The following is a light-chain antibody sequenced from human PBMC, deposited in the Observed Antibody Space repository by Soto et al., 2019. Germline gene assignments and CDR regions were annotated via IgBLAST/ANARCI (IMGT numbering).Light chain of an antibody. CDR3: PQRANLPPLT. CDR2: DAS. Sequence: EIVLTQSPGTLSLSPGERATLSCRASQSVSNNYLAWYQQKPGQAPRLLIYDASNRATGIPARFSGSGSGPHFTLTISSLEPEDFAISACPQRANLPPLTFGQGTKVDNK. CDR1: QSVSNNY. V-gene: IGKV3D-20*02. J-gene: IGKJ2*01.